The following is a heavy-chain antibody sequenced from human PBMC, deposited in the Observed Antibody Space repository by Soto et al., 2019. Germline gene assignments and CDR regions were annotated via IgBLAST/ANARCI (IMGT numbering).Heavy chain of an antibody. CDR3: ARDPYGYKDAFDI. CDR1: GGSISSYY. D-gene: IGHD5-12*01. CDR2: IYYSGST. V-gene: IGHV4-59*01. J-gene: IGHJ3*02. Sequence: ASETLSLTCTVSGGSISSYYWSWIRQPPGKGLEWIGYIYYSGSTNYNPSLKSRVTISVDTSKNQFSLKLSSVTAADTAVYYCARDPYGYKDAFDIWGQGTMVTVS.